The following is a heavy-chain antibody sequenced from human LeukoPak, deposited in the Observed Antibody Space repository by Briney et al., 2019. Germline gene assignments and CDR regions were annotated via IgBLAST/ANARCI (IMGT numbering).Heavy chain of an antibody. J-gene: IGHJ4*02. Sequence: GGSLRLSCAASGFTFSTYGMHWVRQAPGKGLEWVAFIRFDGTNKYYADSVKGRFTISRDNAKNSLYLQMNSLRAEDTAVYYCAREGTYYYDSSGYYLADYWGQGTLVTVSS. CDR3: AREGTYYYDSSGYYLADY. CDR1: GFTFSTYG. CDR2: IRFDGTNK. D-gene: IGHD3-22*01. V-gene: IGHV3-30*02.